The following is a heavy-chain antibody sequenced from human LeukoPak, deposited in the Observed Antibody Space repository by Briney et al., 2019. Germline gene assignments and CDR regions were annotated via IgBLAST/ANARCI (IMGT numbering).Heavy chain of an antibody. CDR1: GFTFSNAY. D-gene: IGHD6-13*01. CDR2: IKSKVDGGTT. V-gene: IGHV3-15*01. CDR3: TTDAGYTSRWYNY. J-gene: IGHJ4*02. Sequence: GGSLRLSCAASGFTFSNAYMCWVRQAPGKGLEWVGRIKSKVDGGTTDYGAPVKGRFTISRDDSRNTLYLQMNSLKTEDTAVYYCTTDAGYTSRWYNYWGQGTLVTVSS.